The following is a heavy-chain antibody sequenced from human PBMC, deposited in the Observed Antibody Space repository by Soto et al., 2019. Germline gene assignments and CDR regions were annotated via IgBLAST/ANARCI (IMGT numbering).Heavy chain of an antibody. D-gene: IGHD2-8*01. CDR2: IHWNDAK. J-gene: IGHJ5*02. CDR3: AHREGIMVPGFYP. Sequence: QITLKESGPTLVKPTQTLTLTCTFSGFSLSTSGVGVVWVRQPPGKALEWLALIHWNDAKHYNSSLKSRLTISKDTSKNTVVLTMTNMDPVDTATYYCAHREGIMVPGFYPRGPGTLVAVSS. V-gene: IGHV2-5*01. CDR1: GFSLSTSGVG.